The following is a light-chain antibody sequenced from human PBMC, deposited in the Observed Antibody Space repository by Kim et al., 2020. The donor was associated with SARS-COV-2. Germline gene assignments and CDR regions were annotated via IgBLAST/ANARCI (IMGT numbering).Light chain of an antibody. Sequence: LSQEEKATLTRRASQSVSSYLAWYQQKPGQAPRLLIYDAYNRATGVPARFSGSGYGTDYTLTISSLEPEDFAVYYCQQRSNWPPYTFGQGTKLEI. CDR2: DAY. CDR3: QQRSNWPPYT. J-gene: IGKJ2*01. V-gene: IGKV3-11*01. CDR1: QSVSSY.